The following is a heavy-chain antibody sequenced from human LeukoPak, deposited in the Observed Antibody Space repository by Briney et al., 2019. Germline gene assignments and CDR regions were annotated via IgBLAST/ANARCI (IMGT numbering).Heavy chain of an antibody. D-gene: IGHD1-26*01. CDR3: AEWELRQGY. CDR1: GFTFSSYG. V-gene: IGHV3-30*03. Sequence: GGSLRLSCAASGFTFSSYGMHWVRQAPGKGLEWVAVISYDGSNKYYADSVKGRFTISRDNSKNTLYLQMNSLRAEDTAVYYCAEWELRQGYWGQGTLVTVSS. J-gene: IGHJ4*02. CDR2: ISYDGSNK.